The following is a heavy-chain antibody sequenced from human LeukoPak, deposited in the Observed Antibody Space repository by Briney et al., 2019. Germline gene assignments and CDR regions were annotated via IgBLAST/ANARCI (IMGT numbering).Heavy chain of an antibody. CDR3: ARDRGRYDSSGYYYEGYFDY. CDR1: GFTVSSNY. V-gene: IGHV3-21*01. D-gene: IGHD3-22*01. CDR2: ISSSSSYI. J-gene: IGHJ4*02. Sequence: PGGSLRLSCAASGFTVSSNYMSWVRQAPGKGLEWVSCISSSSSYIYYADSVKGRFTISRDNAKNSLYLQVNSLRAEDTAVYYCARDRGRYDSSGYYYEGYFDYWGQGTLVTVPS.